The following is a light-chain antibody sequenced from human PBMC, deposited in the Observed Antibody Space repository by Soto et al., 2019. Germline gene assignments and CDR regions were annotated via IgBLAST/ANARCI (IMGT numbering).Light chain of an antibody. CDR3: QQYSNWPYT. CDR1: QSVGSN. CDR2: DAS. Sequence: EIVLTHSPATLSLSPGERATLSCRASQSVGSNLAWYQQRPGQPPRLLIYDASTRATDIPARFSGGGSGTEFTLTISSLQSEDFAVYYCQQYSNWPYTFGQGTKLQIK. J-gene: IGKJ2*01. V-gene: IGKV3-15*01.